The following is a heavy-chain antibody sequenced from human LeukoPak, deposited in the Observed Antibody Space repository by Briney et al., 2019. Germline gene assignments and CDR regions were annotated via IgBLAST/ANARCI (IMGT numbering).Heavy chain of an antibody. CDR3: TRGGDYGDYDY. CDR2: IYTSGST. V-gene: IGHV4-4*07. D-gene: IGHD4-17*01. J-gene: IGHJ4*02. CDR1: GGSISSYY. Sequence: SETLSLTCTVSGGSISSYYCSWIRQPAGKGLEWIGRIYTSGSTNYNPSLKSRVTMSVDTSKNQFSLKLSSVTAADTAVYYCTRGGDYGDYDYWGQGTLVTVSS.